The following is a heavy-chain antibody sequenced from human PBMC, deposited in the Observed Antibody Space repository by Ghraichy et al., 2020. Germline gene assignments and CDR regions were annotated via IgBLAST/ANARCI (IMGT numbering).Heavy chain of an antibody. Sequence: ASVKVSCKVSGYTLTELSMHWVRQAPGKGLEWMGGFDPEDGETIYAQKFQGRVTMTGDTATDTAYMELSSLRPEDTAVYYCATDQGGYFDSTGRGWFDPWGQGTLVTVSS. CDR3: ATDQGGYFDSTGRGWFDP. J-gene: IGHJ5*02. CDR1: GYTLTELS. CDR2: FDPEDGET. D-gene: IGHD3-22*01. V-gene: IGHV1-24*01.